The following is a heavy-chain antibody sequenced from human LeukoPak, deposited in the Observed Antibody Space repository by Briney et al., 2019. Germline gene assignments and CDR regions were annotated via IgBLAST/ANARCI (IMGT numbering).Heavy chain of an antibody. D-gene: IGHD3-9*01. CDR1: GGSISSNY. J-gene: IGHJ4*02. CDR3: ARAPLKRLVTAYFDY. CDR2: IDTSGNT. Sequence: SETLSLTCTVSGGSISSNYWNWIRQPAGKGLEWIGRIDTSGNTDYKPSLKSRVTMSVNTSKNQFSLKVTSVTAADTAVYYCARAPLKRLVTAYFDYWGQGTLVTVSS. V-gene: IGHV4-4*07.